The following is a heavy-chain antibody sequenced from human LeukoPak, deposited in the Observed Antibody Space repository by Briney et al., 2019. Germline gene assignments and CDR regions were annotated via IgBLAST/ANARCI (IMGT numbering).Heavy chain of an antibody. J-gene: IGHJ3*02. Sequence: SSHTLSRACSVSGYSISSGDYWGCIRQPPGKRLWRIGSIYHSGSTYYNPSLKRRVTISIPTTTNHFSLKLSYVTAAETTAVARSDGYGLVDIWGQGKMVTVSS. CDR3: SDGYGLVDI. D-gene: IGHD3-10*01. CDR1: GYSISSGDY. V-gene: IGHV4-38-2*01. CDR2: IYHSGST.